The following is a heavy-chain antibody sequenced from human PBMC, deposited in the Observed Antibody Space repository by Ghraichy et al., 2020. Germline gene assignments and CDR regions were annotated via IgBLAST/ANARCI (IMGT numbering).Heavy chain of an antibody. J-gene: IGHJ6*03. Sequence: SVKVSCKASGGTFSSYAISWVRQAPGQGLEWMGGIIPIFGTANYAQKFQGRVTITADESTSTAYMELSSLRSEDTAVYYCATGDSAASITMVRGVSRYYYMDVWGKGTTVTVSS. CDR3: ATGDSAASITMVRGVSRYYYMDV. CDR1: GGTFSSYA. D-gene: IGHD3-10*01. CDR2: IIPIFGTA. V-gene: IGHV1-69*13.